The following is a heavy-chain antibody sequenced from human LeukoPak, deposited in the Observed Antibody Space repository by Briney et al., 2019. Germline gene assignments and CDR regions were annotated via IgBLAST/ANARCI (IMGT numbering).Heavy chain of an antibody. D-gene: IGHD4-11*01. CDR2: IYYSGST. CDR3: ARLTTPLDWFDP. V-gene: IGHV4-59*01. J-gene: IGHJ5*02. CDR1: GASISSYY. Sequence: PSETLSLTCAVSGASISSYYWSWIRQPPGKGLEWIGYIYYSGSTNYNPSLKSRVTISVDTSKNQFSLKLSSVTAADTAVYYCARLTTPLDWFDPWGQGTLVTVSS.